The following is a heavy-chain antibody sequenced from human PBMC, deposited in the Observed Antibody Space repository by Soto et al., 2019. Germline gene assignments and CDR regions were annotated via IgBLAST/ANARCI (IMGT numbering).Heavy chain of an antibody. CDR2: IYHSGST. J-gene: IGHJ6*02. V-gene: IGHV4-4*02. D-gene: IGHD6-6*01. CDR1: GGSISSSNW. CDR3: ARGSVTEYRSSLVGSDYYYYGMDV. Sequence: SETLSLTCAVSGGSISSSNWWSWVRQPPGKGLEWIGEIYHSGSTNYNPSLKSRVTISVDKSKNQFSLKLSSVTAADTAVYYCARGSVTEYRSSLVGSDYYYYGMDVWGQGTTVTV.